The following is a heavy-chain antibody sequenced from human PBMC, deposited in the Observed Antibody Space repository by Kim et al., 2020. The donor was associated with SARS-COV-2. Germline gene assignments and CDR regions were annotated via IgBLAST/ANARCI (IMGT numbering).Heavy chain of an antibody. CDR3: APVGGGATGSFGY. J-gene: IGHJ4*02. Sequence: GGSLRLSCAASGFTFSIYSMSWVRQAPGKGLEWLAKIKEDGSEESYLDSVRGRFTISRDNDKNSRYLKMNTLRAENTAVYYFAPVGGGATGSFGYWGQGT. D-gene: IGHD1-26*01. V-gene: IGHV3-7*01. CDR1: GFTFSIYS. CDR2: IKEDGSEE.